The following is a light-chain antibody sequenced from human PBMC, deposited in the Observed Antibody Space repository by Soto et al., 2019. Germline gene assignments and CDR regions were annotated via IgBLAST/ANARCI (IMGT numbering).Light chain of an antibody. V-gene: IGLV2-23*01. Sequence: QSALTQPASVSGSPEQSITISCTGTSSDVGAYNLVSWYQQHPGKAPRLIIYEGTKRPSGISHRFSVSKSDNTASLTISGLRAEDEAHYHCFSYAGSRTFVFGGGTKLTVL. CDR2: EGT. CDR1: SSDVGAYNL. CDR3: FSYAGSRTFV. J-gene: IGLJ3*02.